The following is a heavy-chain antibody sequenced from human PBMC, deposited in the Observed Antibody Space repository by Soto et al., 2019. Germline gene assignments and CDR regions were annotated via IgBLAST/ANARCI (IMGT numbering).Heavy chain of an antibody. J-gene: IGHJ4*02. V-gene: IGHV3-30*03. D-gene: IGHD3-10*01. CDR1: GFTFSSYG. CDR3: ARDRYYYASGSDYDGEGNYFDH. CDR2: ISYDGTNE. Sequence: QVQLVESGGGVVQPGRSLRLSCAASGFTFSSYGMHWIRQAPGKGLEWVAVISYDGTNEYYADSVMGRFTISRDSSKNKLYLQMNSLRPEDTAVYYCARDRYYYASGSDYDGEGNYFDHWGQGTLVTVSA.